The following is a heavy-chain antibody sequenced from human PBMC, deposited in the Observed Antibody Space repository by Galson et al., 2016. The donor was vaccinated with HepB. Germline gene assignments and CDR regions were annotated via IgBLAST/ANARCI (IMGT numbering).Heavy chain of an antibody. CDR2: TYYRSKWYN. Sequence: CAISGDSVSSDSAAWTWIRQSPLRGLEWLGRTYYRSKWYNDYAVSVKSRISIHPDTSKNQFSLQLHSVTPEDPAVYYCSRVRCSTFRCQNWFDPWGQATLVTVSS. CDR1: GDSVSSDSAA. V-gene: IGHV6-1*01. J-gene: IGHJ5*02. D-gene: IGHD2/OR15-2a*01. CDR3: SRVRCSTFRCQNWFDP.